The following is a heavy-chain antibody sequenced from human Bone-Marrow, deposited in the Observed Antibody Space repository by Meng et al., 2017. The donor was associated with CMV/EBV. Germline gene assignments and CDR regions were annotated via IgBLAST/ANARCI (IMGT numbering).Heavy chain of an antibody. CDR3: AKGTEFYDSYGKYLSEYFQH. CDR1: STSA. D-gene: IGHD5-18*01. J-gene: IGHJ1*01. V-gene: IGHV3-23*01. CDR2: ITGSGGST. Sequence: STSAMSWVRPAPGKGLEWVSAITGSGGSTYYADSVEGRFTMSRDNSRNTLYLQMNSLRAEDTAVYYCAKGTEFYDSYGKYLSEYFQHWGQGTLVTVSS.